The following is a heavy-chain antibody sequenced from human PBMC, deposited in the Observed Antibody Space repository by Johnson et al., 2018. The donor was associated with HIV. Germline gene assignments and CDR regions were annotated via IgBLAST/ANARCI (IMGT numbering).Heavy chain of an antibody. V-gene: IGHV3-7*05. CDR2: INQDGSEN. J-gene: IGHJ3*02. D-gene: IGHD6-13*01. CDR3: AKGSGSSWYIGAFDI. CDR1: GFTFGIYW. Sequence: VQLVESGGGLVQSGGSLGLSCAATGFTFGIYWMAWVRQAPGKGLEWVANINQDGSENYYVDSVKGRFPISRDNAKSALYLQVHSLRVEDTAVYYCAKGSGSSWYIGAFDIWGQGTMVTVSS.